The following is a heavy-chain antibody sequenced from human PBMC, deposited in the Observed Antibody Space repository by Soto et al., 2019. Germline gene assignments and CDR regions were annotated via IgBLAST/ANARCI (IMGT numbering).Heavy chain of an antibody. Sequence: QVRLVQSGAEVKKPGSSVKVSCKASGGTFSSYAISWVRQAPGQGLEWMGGIIPIFGTANYAQKFQGRVTITAGESTSTAYMELSSLRSEDTAVYYCARETRRYDAHRPPIDYGMDVWGQGTTVTVSS. CDR2: IIPIFGTA. V-gene: IGHV1-69*01. J-gene: IGHJ6*02. D-gene: IGHD3-3*01. CDR3: ARETRRYDAHRPPIDYGMDV. CDR1: GGTFSSYA.